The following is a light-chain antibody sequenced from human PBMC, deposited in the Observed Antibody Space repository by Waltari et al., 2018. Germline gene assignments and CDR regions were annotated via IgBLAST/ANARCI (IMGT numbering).Light chain of an antibody. V-gene: IGKV3-11*01. J-gene: IGKJ1*01. CDR3: QQRGSWPRT. CDR2: SAS. CDR1: QSVSYS. Sequence: EIVLTQSPATLSLSPGERATLSCRASQSVSYSLAWYQQKPGQTPRLLIYSASNRATGIPARFSGSGSGSDFTLTISSLEPEDFAVYYCQQRGSWPRTFGQGTKVEIK.